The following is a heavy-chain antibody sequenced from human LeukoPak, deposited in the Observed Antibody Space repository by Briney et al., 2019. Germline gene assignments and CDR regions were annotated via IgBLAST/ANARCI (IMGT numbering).Heavy chain of an antibody. CDR3: AREAFSSGYYDDY. Sequence: SETLSPTCTVSGGSISSSSYYWGWIRQPPGKGLEWIGSIYYSGSIYYNPSLKSRVTISVDTSKNQFSLKLSSVTAADTAVYYCAREAFSSGYYDDYWGQGTLVTVSS. J-gene: IGHJ4*02. V-gene: IGHV4-39*02. CDR2: IYYSGSI. D-gene: IGHD3-22*01. CDR1: GGSISSSSYY.